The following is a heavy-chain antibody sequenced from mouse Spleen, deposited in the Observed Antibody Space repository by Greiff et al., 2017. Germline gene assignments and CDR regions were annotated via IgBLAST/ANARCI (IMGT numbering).Heavy chain of an antibody. CDR3: AREVGWYFDV. V-gene: IGHV5-17*02. CDR2: ISSGSSTI. Sequence: DVQLVESGGGLVQPGGSRKLSCAASGFTFSSFGMHWVRQAPEKGLEWVAYISSGSSTIYYADTVKGRFTISRDNPKNTLFLQMTSLRSEDTAMYYCAREVGWYFDVWGAGTTVTVSS. CDR1: GFTFSSFG. D-gene: IGHD1-3*01. J-gene: IGHJ1*01.